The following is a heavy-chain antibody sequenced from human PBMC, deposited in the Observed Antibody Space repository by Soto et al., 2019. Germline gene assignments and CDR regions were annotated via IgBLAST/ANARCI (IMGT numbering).Heavy chain of an antibody. J-gene: IGHJ4*02. V-gene: IGHV3-30-3*01. D-gene: IGHD3-22*01. Sequence: GGSLRLSCAASGFTFSSYAMHWVRQAPGKGLEWVAVISYDGSNKYYADSVKGRFTISRDNSKNTLYLQMNSLRAEDTAVYYCARDGHGGSSGYLFDYWGQGTLVTVSS. CDR2: ISYDGSNK. CDR3: ARDGHGGSSGYLFDY. CDR1: GFTFSSYA.